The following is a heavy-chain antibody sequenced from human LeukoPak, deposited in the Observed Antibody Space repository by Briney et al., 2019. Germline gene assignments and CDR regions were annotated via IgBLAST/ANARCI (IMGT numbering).Heavy chain of an antibody. V-gene: IGHV3-21*01. CDR3: AGDSVTRY. Sequence: GALRLSCAASGFTFSSYSMNWVRQAPGKGMEWVSSISSSSSYIYYADSVKGRFTISRDNAKNSLYLQMNSLRAEDTAVYYCAGDSVTRYWGQGTLVTVSS. CDR1: GFTFSSYS. D-gene: IGHD5/OR15-5a*01. J-gene: IGHJ4*02. CDR2: ISSSSSYI.